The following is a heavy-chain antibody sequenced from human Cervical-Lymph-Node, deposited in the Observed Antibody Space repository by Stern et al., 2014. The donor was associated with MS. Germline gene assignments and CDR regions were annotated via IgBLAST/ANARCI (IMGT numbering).Heavy chain of an antibody. Sequence: VQLEESGSEVKKPGASVKVSCKASGYTFTNYGITWVRQAPGQGPEWMGWISAYNGDTNYAQNLQGRVTMTTDTSMTTAYMELRSLRSDDTAVYYCARTYVRAFDYWGQGSLVTVSS. V-gene: IGHV1-18*01. J-gene: IGHJ4*02. CDR1: GYTFTNYG. CDR2: ISAYNGDT. CDR3: ARTYVRAFDY. D-gene: IGHD3-16*01.